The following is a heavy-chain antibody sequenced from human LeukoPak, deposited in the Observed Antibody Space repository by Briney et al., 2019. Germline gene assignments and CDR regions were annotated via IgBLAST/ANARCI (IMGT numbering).Heavy chain of an antibody. CDR1: GYTLTELS. CDR3: ATLGTNYYGSGNYYWFDP. Sequence: ASVKVSCKVSGYTLTELSMHWVRQAPGKGLEWMGGFDPEDGETIYAQKFQGRVTMTEDTSTDTAYMELSSLRSEDTAVYYCATLGTNYYGSGNYYWFDPWGQGTLVTVSS. V-gene: IGHV1-24*01. D-gene: IGHD3-10*01. J-gene: IGHJ5*02. CDR2: FDPEDGET.